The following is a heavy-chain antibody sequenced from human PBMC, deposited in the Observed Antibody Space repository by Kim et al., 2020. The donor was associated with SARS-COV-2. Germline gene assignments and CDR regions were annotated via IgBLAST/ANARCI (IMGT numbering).Heavy chain of an antibody. J-gene: IGHJ4*02. V-gene: IGHV3-74*01. CDR3: ASRIYTSFDS. CDR2: T. Sequence: TTYADSVKGRFTVSRDNAKNTLYRQMNNVRAEDTAMYYCASRIYTSFDSWGQGTLVTVSS.